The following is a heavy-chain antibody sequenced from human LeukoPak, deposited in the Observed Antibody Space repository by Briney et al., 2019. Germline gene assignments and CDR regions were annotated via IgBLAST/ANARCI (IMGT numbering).Heavy chain of an antibody. CDR2: IRSKANSYAT. D-gene: IGHD6-19*01. CDR1: GFTFSGSA. Sequence: PGRSLRLSCAASGFTFSGSAMHWVRQASGKGLEWVGRIRSKANSYATAYAASVKGRFTISRDDSKNTAYLQMNSLKTEDTAVYYCTRHATVAGTYWGQGTLVTVSS. V-gene: IGHV3-73*01. CDR3: TRHATVAGTY. J-gene: IGHJ4*02.